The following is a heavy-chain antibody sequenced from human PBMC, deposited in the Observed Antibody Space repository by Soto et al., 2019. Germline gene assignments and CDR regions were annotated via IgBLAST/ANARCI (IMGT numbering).Heavy chain of an antibody. CDR1: GGSISSGGYY. Sequence: QVQLQESGPGLVKPSQTLSLTCTVSGGSISSGGYYWSWIRQHPGKGLEWIGYIYYSGSTYYNPSLKSRVTISEDTSKNQFSLKLSSVTAADTAVYYCASGRYEYDSSGYYSESAPIDWGQGTLVTVSS. CDR3: ASGRYEYDSSGYYSESAPID. V-gene: IGHV4-31*03. J-gene: IGHJ4*02. D-gene: IGHD3-22*01. CDR2: IYYSGST.